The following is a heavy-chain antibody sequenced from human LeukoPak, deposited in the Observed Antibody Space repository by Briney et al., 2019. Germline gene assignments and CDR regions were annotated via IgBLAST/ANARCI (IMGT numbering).Heavy chain of an antibody. Sequence: PSEALFLTCTVSGGSISGYYWSWIRRPPGKRLEWIGYVYDTGATNYNPSLKSRFTISIDTSKNQFSLYLSSVTAADTAVYYCARLPLIATTRGGFDPWGQGTLVTVSS. CDR3: ARLPLIATTRGGFDP. CDR2: VYDTGAT. CDR1: GGSISGYY. D-gene: IGHD1/OR15-1a*01. V-gene: IGHV4-59*08. J-gene: IGHJ5*02.